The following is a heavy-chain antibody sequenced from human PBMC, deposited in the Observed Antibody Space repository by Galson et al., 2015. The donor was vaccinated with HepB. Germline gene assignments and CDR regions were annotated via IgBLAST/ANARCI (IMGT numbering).Heavy chain of an antibody. CDR1: GFTFSRTW. Sequence: SLRLSCAVSGFTFSRTWMSWVRQAPGQGLEWVATIKEDGSDKHYGDSVKGRFTITRDNAKNSLYLQVNSLRPEDTAVYYCSRGGDMATIVEVFDFWGQGTMVTVSA. D-gene: IGHD5-12*01. CDR3: SRGGDMATIVEVFDF. V-gene: IGHV3-7*01. CDR2: IKEDGSDK. J-gene: IGHJ4*02.